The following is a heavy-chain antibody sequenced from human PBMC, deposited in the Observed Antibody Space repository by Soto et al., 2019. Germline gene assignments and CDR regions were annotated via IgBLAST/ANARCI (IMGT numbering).Heavy chain of an antibody. J-gene: IGHJ4*02. CDR1: GFTFCNFA. CDR3: AKALVVVAPASKFDD. Sequence: EVQLLESGGHLVQPGGSLRLSCAASGFTFCNFAMSWVRQAPGKGLEWVSGISASGGSTNYADSVRGRFTISRDNSENTLFLEIHSLRGEDTAVYYCAKALVVVAPASKFDDWSQGSLVTVSS. D-gene: IGHD2-15*01. CDR2: ISASGGST. V-gene: IGHV3-23*01.